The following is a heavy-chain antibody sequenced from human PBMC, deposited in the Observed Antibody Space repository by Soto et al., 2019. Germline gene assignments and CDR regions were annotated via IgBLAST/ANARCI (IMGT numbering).Heavy chain of an antibody. J-gene: IGHJ6*02. Sequence: GASVKVSCKASGGTFSSYAISWVRQAPGQGLEWMGGIIPIFGTVNYAQKFQGRVTITADESTSTAYMELSSLRSEDTAVYYCARDRVAAAADYYYYYGMDVWGQGTTVTVSS. CDR3: ARDRVAAAADYYYYYGMDV. V-gene: IGHV1-69*13. CDR2: IIPIFGTV. CDR1: GGTFSSYA. D-gene: IGHD6-13*01.